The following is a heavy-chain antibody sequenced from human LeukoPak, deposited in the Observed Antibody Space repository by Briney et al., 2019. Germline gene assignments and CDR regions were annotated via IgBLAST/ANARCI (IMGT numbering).Heavy chain of an antibody. V-gene: IGHV1-18*01. Sequence: ASVKVSCKASGGTFSSYAISWVRQAPGQGLEWMGWISAYNGNTNYAQKLQGRVTMTTDTSTSTAYMELRSLRSDDTAVYYCASSSVNSRDYYYYGMDVWGQGTTVTVSS. CDR1: GGTFSSYA. CDR2: ISAYNGNT. CDR3: ASSSVNSRDYYYYGMDV. J-gene: IGHJ6*02. D-gene: IGHD2/OR15-2a*01.